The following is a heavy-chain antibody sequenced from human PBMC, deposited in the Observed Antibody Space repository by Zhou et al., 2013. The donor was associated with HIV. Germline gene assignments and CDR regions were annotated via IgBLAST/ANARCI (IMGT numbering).Heavy chain of an antibody. V-gene: IGHV1-2*02. D-gene: IGHD5-12*01. CDR2: INPKSGGT. J-gene: IGHJ4*02. CDR1: GYTFTGYY. CDR3: ARSHKWLQLRYQGNFDY. Sequence: QVQLVQSGAEVKKPGASVKVSCKTSGYTFTGYYIHWVRQAPGQGLEWMGWINPKSGGTNYAQDFQGRLTMTRDTSITTVYMELKRLTSEDTAMYFCARSHKWLQLRYQGNFDYWGQGTVVTVSS.